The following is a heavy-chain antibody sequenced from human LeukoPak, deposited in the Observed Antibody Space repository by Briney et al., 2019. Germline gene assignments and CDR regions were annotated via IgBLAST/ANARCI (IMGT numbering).Heavy chain of an antibody. J-gene: IGHJ4*02. V-gene: IGHV4-59*01. Sequence: SETLSLTCTVSGGSISSYYWRWMRQPPAKGLEWIGYIYYSGSTNYNPSLKSRVTISVDTPKNQFSLKLSSVTAADTAVYYCARDSRGYSYGSPYYFDYWGQGTLVTVS. CDR3: ARDSRGYSYGSPYYFDY. CDR2: IYYSGST. CDR1: GGSISSYY. D-gene: IGHD5-18*01.